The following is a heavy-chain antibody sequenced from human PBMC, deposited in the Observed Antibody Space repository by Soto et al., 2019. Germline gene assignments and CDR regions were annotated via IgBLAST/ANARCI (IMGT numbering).Heavy chain of an antibody. Sequence: GASVKVSCKASGYTFTGYYMHWVRQAPGQGLEWMGWINPNSGGTNYAQKFQGRVTMARDTSISTAYMELSRLRSDDTAVYYCARDLSGATRDFWSGSPRYYFDYWGQGTLVTVSS. D-gene: IGHD3-3*01. CDR2: INPNSGGT. V-gene: IGHV1-2*02. J-gene: IGHJ4*02. CDR3: ARDLSGATRDFWSGSPRYYFDY. CDR1: GYTFTGYY.